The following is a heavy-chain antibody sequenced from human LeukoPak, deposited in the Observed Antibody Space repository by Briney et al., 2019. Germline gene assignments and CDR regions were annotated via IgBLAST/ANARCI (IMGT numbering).Heavy chain of an antibody. Sequence: ASVKVSCKASGYTSTGYYMHWVRQAPGQGLEWMGWINPNSGGASYVQKFQGRVTMTSDTSISTAYMELSSLRSDDTAVYYCARDSRNYYDSRGGGDEAFDIWGQGTMVTVSS. CDR2: INPNSGGA. J-gene: IGHJ3*02. D-gene: IGHD3-22*01. V-gene: IGHV1-2*02. CDR3: ARDSRNYYDSRGGGDEAFDI. CDR1: GYTSTGYY.